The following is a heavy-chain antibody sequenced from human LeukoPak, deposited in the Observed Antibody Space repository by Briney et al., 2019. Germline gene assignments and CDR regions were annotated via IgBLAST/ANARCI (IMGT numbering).Heavy chain of an antibody. CDR2: IIPIFGTA. V-gene: IGHV1-69*13. D-gene: IGHD1-20*01. Sequence: ASVKVSCKASGGTFSSYAISLVRQAPGQGLEWMGGIIPIFGTANYAQKFQGRVTITADESTSTAYMELSSLRSEDTAVYYCARGARITGVTDAFDIWGQGTMVTVSS. J-gene: IGHJ3*02. CDR1: GGTFSSYA. CDR3: ARGARITGVTDAFDI.